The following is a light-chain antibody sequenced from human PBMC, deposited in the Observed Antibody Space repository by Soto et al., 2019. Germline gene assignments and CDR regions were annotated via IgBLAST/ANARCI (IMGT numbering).Light chain of an antibody. Sequence: EIVMTQSPGAVSLSPGERATLSCRASQSVTSNVAWYQQKPGQAPRLLIYRASARATGVQARFSGSGSGTEFTLTISSLQSEDFGIYYCKQYDYWWTFGQGTQVDIK. CDR1: QSVTSN. CDR3: KQYDYWWT. J-gene: IGKJ1*01. CDR2: RAS. V-gene: IGKV3-15*01.